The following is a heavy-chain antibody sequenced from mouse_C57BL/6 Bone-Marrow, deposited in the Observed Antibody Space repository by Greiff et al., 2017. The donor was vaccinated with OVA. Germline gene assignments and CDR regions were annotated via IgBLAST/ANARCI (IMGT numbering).Heavy chain of an antibody. Sequence: VQLQQSGAELVRPGASVTLSCKASGYTFTDYEMHWVKQTPVHGLEWIGAIDPETGGTAYNQKFKGKAILTADKSSSTAYMELRSLTSEDSAVYYCTNYGSSLGGFAYWGQGTLVTVSA. CDR1: GYTFTDYE. V-gene: IGHV1-15*01. D-gene: IGHD1-1*01. CDR3: TNYGSSLGGFAY. J-gene: IGHJ3*01. CDR2: IDPETGGT.